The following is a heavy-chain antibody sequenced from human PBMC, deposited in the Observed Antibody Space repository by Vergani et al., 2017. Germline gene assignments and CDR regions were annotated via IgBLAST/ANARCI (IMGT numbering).Heavy chain of an antibody. D-gene: IGHD2-2*01. CDR2: ISGSGGST. J-gene: IGHJ6*02. Sequence: EVQLLESGGGLVQPGGSLRLSCAASGFTFSSYAMSWVRQAPGKGLEWVSAISGSGGSTYYADSVKGRFTISRDNSKNTLYLQMNSLRAEDTAVYYCAKDLRYCSSTSCSRGMDVWGQGTTVTASS. CDR3: AKDLRYCSSTSCSRGMDV. CDR1: GFTFSSYA. V-gene: IGHV3-23*01.